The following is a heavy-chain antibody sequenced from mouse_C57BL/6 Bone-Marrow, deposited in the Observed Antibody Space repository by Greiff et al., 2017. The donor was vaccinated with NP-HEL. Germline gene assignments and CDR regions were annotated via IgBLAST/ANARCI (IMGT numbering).Heavy chain of an antibody. Sequence: EVQRVESGGGLVQPGGSLKLSCAASGFTFSDYGMAWVRQAPRQGPEWVAFISNLAYSIYYADTVTGRFTISRENAKNTLYLEMSSLRSEDTAMYYCARLGYAMDYWGQGTSVTVSS. V-gene: IGHV5-15*01. CDR2: ISNLAYSI. J-gene: IGHJ4*01. D-gene: IGHD3-1*01. CDR3: ARLGYAMDY. CDR1: GFTFSDYG.